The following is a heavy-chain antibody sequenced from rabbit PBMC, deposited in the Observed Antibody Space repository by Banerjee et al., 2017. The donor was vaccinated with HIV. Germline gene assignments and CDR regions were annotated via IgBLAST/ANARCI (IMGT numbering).Heavy chain of an antibody. CDR3: ARDLAGVIGWNFNL. Sequence: QEQLVESGGGLVKPGASVTLTCTASGLDFSSSYYMCWVRQAPGKGLEWIACIDTGSGANTYYASWAKGRFTISKTSSTTVTLQMTSLTAADTATYFCARDLAGVIGWNFNLWGPGTLVTVS. CDR1: GLDFSSSYY. CDR2: IDTGSGANT. J-gene: IGHJ4*01. D-gene: IGHD4-1*01. V-gene: IGHV1S45*01.